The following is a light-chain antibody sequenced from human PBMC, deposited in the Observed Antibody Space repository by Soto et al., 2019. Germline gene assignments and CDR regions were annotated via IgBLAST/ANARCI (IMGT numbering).Light chain of an antibody. CDR3: QQYDNWPWT. V-gene: IGKV3-15*01. J-gene: IGKJ1*01. CDR1: QSIGDT. CDR2: GAS. Sequence: EIVMTQSPATLSVSPGGRATLSCRASQSIGDTLAWYQQKPGQAPRLLIYGASSRVTGFPARFSGSGSGTDFNLTISSLQSDDLAVYYCQQYDNWPWTFGQGTKVEIK.